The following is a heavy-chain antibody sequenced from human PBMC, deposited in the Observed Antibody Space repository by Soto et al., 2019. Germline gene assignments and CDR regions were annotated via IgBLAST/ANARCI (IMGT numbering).Heavy chain of an antibody. D-gene: IGHD3-16*02. J-gene: IGHJ6*02. CDR1: GGSVSTGGYY. CDR2: IYESGNT. V-gene: IGHV4-31*03. Sequence: SETLSLTCTVSGGSVSTGGYYWGWVRQRPGRGLEWIGYIYESGNTYYNMSLKSRLTISLDTSKNQFSLGLRSVTAADTAVYYCERTLRHTAIVYHGFDVWGQGTMVTVSS. CDR3: ERTLRHTAIVYHGFDV.